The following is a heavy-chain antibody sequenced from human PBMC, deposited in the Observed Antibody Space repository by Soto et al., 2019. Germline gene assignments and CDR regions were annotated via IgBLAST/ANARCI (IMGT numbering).Heavy chain of an antibody. J-gene: IGHJ4*02. V-gene: IGHV4-59*01. Sequence: QVQLQESGPGLVKPSETLSLTCTVSGASISSYYWSWIRQPPGKGLEWMGFFSYSGSTNYNPSLKSRVTISVDTSKNQFSLNLSSVTAADTAVYYCARASPGMAVAGTREFDCDHWGQGTLVTVSS. CDR2: FSYSGST. D-gene: IGHD6-19*01. CDR1: GASISSYY. CDR3: ARASPGMAVAGTREFDCDH.